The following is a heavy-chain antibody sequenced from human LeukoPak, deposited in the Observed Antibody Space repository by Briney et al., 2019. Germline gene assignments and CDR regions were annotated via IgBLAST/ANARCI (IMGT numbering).Heavy chain of an antibody. CDR1: GFTFSSYS. J-gene: IGHJ4*02. V-gene: IGHV3-21*01. Sequence: GGSLRLSCAASGFTFSSYSMNWVRQAPGKGLEWVSSISSSSSYIYYADSVKGRFTISRDNAKNSLYLQMNSLRAEDTAVHYCARDPSYYYDSSGSHWGQGTLVTVSS. CDR2: ISSSSSYI. D-gene: IGHD3-22*01. CDR3: ARDPSYYYDSSGSH.